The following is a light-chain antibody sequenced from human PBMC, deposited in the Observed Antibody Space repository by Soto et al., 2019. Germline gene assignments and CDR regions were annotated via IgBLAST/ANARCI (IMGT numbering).Light chain of an antibody. CDR1: QSVSSN. CDR2: VAS. CDR3: QQYNNWPLT. Sequence: DIVMTQSPATLSVSPGERATLSCRASQSVSSNLAWYQQKPGQAPRLLIYVASIRATGIPARFSGSRSGTDFTLTISSLQSEDFAVYYCQQYNNWPLTFGQGTKVEIK. V-gene: IGKV3-15*01. J-gene: IGKJ1*01.